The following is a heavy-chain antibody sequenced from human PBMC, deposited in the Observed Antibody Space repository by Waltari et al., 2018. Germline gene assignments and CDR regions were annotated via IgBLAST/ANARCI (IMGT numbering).Heavy chain of an antibody. CDR2: IYSRGST. D-gene: IGHD2-2*01. CDR3: ARGGGAARHIEVVPVERYNRFDP. J-gene: IGHJ5*02. V-gene: IGHV4-4*07. CDR1: GGSISNNY. Sequence: QVQLQESGPGLVKPWETLSLTCTVSGGSISNNYWSWIRQRAGKGLESIGRIYSRGSTNFNPSLKSRFPLSVDRSKKAFSLRLSSVTAADTAMYFCARGGGAARHIEVVPVERYNRFDPWGQGTLVIVSS.